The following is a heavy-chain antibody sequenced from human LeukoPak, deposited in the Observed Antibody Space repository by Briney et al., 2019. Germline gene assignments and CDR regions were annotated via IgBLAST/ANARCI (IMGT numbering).Heavy chain of an antibody. J-gene: IGHJ5*01. CDR2: ISGTSIYI. D-gene: IGHD2-15*01. Sequence: GGSLRLSCAASGFTFSYYTMHWVRQAPGKGLEWVSSISGTSIYIYYEDSLKGRFTVSRDNADNSLSLHIASLRGDDTAVYYCAREGLTSVIAFDSWGQGTLVTVSS. CDR3: AREGLTSVIAFDS. V-gene: IGHV3-21*01. CDR1: GFTFSYYT.